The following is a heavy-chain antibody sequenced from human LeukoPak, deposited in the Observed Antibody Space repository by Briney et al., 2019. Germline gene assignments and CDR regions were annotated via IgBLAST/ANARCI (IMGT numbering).Heavy chain of an antibody. V-gene: IGHV3-23*01. CDR2: ISGSGGST. Sequence: GGSLRLSCAASGFTFSSYAMSWVRQAPGKGLEWVSAISGSGGSTYYADSVKGRFTISRDNSKNTLYLLMNSLRAEDTAVYYCAKDTGVYCGGDCYSMTFDYWGQGTLVTVSS. J-gene: IGHJ4*02. CDR3: AKDTGVYCGGDCYSMTFDY. CDR1: GFTFSSYA. D-gene: IGHD2-21*01.